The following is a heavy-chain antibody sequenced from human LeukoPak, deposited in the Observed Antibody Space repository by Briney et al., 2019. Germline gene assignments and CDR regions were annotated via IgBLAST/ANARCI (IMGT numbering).Heavy chain of an antibody. V-gene: IGHV3-23*01. Sequence: GGSLRLSCAASGFTFSSYAMSWVRQAPGKGLEWVSAIIGSGGSTYYADSVKGRFTISRDNSKNTLYLQMNSLRAEDTAVYYCANMVYYDSSGYPGGYWGQGTLVTVPS. CDR3: ANMVYYDSSGYPGGY. CDR1: GFTFSSYA. J-gene: IGHJ4*02. D-gene: IGHD3-22*01. CDR2: IIGSGGST.